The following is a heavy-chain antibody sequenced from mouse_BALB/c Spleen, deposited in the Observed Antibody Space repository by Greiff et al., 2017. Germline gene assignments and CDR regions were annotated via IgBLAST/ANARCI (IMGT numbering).Heavy chain of an antibody. D-gene: IGHD2-14*01. J-gene: IGHJ1*01. CDR2: ISYSGST. CDR3: AREGEVRHFDV. CDR1: GYSITSDYA. Sequence: EVKLLESGPGLVKPSQSLSLTCTVTGYSITSDYAWNWIRQFPGNKLEWMGYISYSGSTSYNPSLKSRISITRDTSKNQFFLQLNSVTTEDTATYYCAREGEVRHFDVWGAGTTVTVSS. V-gene: IGHV3-2*02.